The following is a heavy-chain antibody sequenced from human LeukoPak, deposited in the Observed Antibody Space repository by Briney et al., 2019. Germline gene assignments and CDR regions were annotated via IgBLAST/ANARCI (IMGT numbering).Heavy chain of an antibody. J-gene: IGHJ5*02. V-gene: IGHV4-59*01. Sequence: PSETLSPTCTVSGGSISSSYWSWIRQPPGKGLEWIGHIYNSGSDNYNPSLESRVTISVDTSKSQFSLKLSSVTAADTAVYYCARDMVDRDMVKSLGWFDPWGQGTLVTVSS. CDR1: GGSISSSY. D-gene: IGHD5-18*01. CDR2: IYNSGSD. CDR3: ARDMVDRDMVKSLGWFDP.